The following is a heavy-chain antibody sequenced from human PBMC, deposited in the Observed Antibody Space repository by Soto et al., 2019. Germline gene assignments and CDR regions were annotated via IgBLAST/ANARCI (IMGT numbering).Heavy chain of an antibody. D-gene: IGHD1-26*01. J-gene: IGHJ5*02. CDR1: GFTFSSYS. Sequence: GGSLRLSCAASGFTFSSYSMNWVRQAPGKGLEWVSSISSSSSYIYYADSVKGRFTISRDNAKNSLYLQMNSLRAEDTAVYYWARGGVGWELQHLYNWFDPWGQGTLVTVSS. V-gene: IGHV3-21*01. CDR3: ARGGVGWELQHLYNWFDP. CDR2: ISSSSSYI.